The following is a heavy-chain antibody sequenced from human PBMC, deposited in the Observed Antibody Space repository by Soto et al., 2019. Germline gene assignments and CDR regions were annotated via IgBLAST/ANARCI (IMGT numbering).Heavy chain of an antibody. J-gene: IGHJ6*02. Sequence: GGSLRLSCAASGFTFSSYGMHWVRQAPGKGLEWVAVISYDGSNKYYADSVKGRFTISRDNSKNTLYLQMNSLRAEDTAVYYCAKEIGPGTTVTNNYYYYGMDVWGQGTTVTVSS. CDR3: AKEIGPGTTVTNNYYYYGMDV. V-gene: IGHV3-30*18. CDR1: GFTFSSYG. D-gene: IGHD4-17*01. CDR2: ISYDGSNK.